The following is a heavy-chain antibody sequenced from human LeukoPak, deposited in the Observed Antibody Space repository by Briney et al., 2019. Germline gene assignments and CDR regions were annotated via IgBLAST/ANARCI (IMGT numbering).Heavy chain of an antibody. Sequence: ASVKVSCKASGYTFTGYYMHWVRQAPGQGLEWMGWINPNSGGTNYAQKFQGRVTTTRDTSISTAYMELSRLRSDDTAVYYCARGHRFSTYWFDPWGQGTLVTVSS. D-gene: IGHD3-3*01. J-gene: IGHJ5*02. CDR1: GYTFTGYY. CDR3: ARGHRFSTYWFDP. V-gene: IGHV1-2*02. CDR2: INPNSGGT.